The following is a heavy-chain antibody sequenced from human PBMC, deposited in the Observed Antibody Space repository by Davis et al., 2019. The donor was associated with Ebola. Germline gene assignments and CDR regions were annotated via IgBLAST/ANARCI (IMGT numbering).Heavy chain of an antibody. CDR2: ISYDGSNK. D-gene: IGHD2-15*01. J-gene: IGHJ4*02. CDR3: ARGWDIGHDY. V-gene: IGHV3-30*04. Sequence: GESLKISCAASGFTFSSYAMHWVRQAPGKGLEWVAVISYDGSNKYYADSVKGRFTIFRDNSKNTLYLQMSSLRAEDTAVYYCARGWDIGHDYWGQGTLVTVSS. CDR1: GFTFSSYA.